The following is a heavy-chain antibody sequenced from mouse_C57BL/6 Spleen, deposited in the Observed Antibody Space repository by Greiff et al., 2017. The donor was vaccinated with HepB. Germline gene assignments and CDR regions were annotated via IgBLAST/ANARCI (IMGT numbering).Heavy chain of an antibody. CDR2: INPGSGGT. D-gene: IGHD2-3*01. Sequence: QVQLQQSGAELVRPGTSVKVSCKASGYAFTNYLIEWVKQRPGQGLEWIGVINPGSGGTNYNEKFKGKATLTADKSSSTAYMQLSSLTSEDSAVYFCARDGYSDWYFDVWGTGTTVTVSS. CDR3: ARDGYSDWYFDV. V-gene: IGHV1-54*01. J-gene: IGHJ1*03. CDR1: GYAFTNYL.